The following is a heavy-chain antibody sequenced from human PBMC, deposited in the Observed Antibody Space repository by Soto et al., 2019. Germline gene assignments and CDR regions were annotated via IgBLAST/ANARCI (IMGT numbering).Heavy chain of an antibody. CDR2: INAGNGNT. CDR3: ARGDSGIAAAGWYYGMDV. J-gene: IGHJ6*02. Sequence: ASVKVSCKASGYTFTSYAMHWVRQAPGQRLEWMGWINAGNGNTKYSQKFQGRVTITRDTSASTAYMELSSLRSEDTAVYYCARGDSGIAAAGWYYGMDVWGQGTTVTVSS. CDR1: GYTFTSYA. D-gene: IGHD6-13*01. V-gene: IGHV1-3*01.